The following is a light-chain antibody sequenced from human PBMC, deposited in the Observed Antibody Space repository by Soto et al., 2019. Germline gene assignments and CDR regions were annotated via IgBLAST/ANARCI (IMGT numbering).Light chain of an antibody. V-gene: IGKV1-27*01. Sequence: DIQMTQSPSSLSASVGDRVTITCRASQAINNYLAWYQQKPGKVPKLLIYGTSTLQSGVPSRFSGSGSGTQFTLTISSLQPEDAATYYCQKYNSVPWTFGQGTKVEIK. CDR2: GTS. J-gene: IGKJ1*01. CDR1: QAINNY. CDR3: QKYNSVPWT.